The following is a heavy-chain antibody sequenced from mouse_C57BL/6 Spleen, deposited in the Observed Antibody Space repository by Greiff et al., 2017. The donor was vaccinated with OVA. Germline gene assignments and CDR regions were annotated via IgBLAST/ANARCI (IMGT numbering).Heavy chain of an antibody. CDR1: GYTFTSYW. D-gene: IGHD2-5*01. CDR2: IDPSDSDT. J-gene: IGHJ4*01. CDR3: ARLGYSNYDAMDY. V-gene: IGHV1-52*01. Sequence: QVQLQQPGAELVRPGSSVKLSCKASGYTFTSYWVHWVKQRPIQGLEWIGNIDPSDSDTHYNQKFKDKATLTVDKSSSTAYMQLSSLTSEDSAVYYCARLGYSNYDAMDYWGQGTSVTVSS.